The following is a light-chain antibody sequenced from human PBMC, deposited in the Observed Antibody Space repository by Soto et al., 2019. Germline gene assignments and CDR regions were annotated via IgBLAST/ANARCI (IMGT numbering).Light chain of an antibody. J-gene: IGLJ1*01. CDR2: EVS. CDR1: SSDIGFSNY. CDR3: SSYSSGTTRYV. Sequence: QSVLTQPASVSGSPGQSITISCTGTSSDIGFSNYVSWYQQHPGKAPKLLIFEVSQRPSGVSDRFSGSKSGNTASLTISGLQAEDEADYYCSSYSSGTTRYVFGTGTKVTVL. V-gene: IGLV2-14*01.